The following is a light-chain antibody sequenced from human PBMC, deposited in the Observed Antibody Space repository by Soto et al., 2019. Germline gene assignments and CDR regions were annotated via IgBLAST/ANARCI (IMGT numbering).Light chain of an antibody. CDR3: QHYGSSLA. CDR1: QSVSNTY. J-gene: IGKJ4*01. V-gene: IGKV3D-20*01. Sequence: EIVLTQSPATLSLSPGERATLSCGASQSVSNTYLAWYQHKPGLAPRLLVYHASSRATGIPDRFSGSGSGTDFTLTTSRLEPEDFAVYYCQHYGSSLAFCGGTKVDTK. CDR2: HAS.